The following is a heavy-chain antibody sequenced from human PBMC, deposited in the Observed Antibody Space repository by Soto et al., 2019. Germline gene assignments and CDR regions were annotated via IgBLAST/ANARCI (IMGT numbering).Heavy chain of an antibody. CDR3: AKDPGYDTIWGNFDY. CDR2: ISGSGGST. Sequence: GSLRLSCAASGFTFSNYAMNWVRQAPGKGLEWVSIISGSGGSTYYADSVKGRFTISRDNSKNTLYLQMNSLRAEDTAIYYCAKDPGYDTIWGNFDYWGQGTLVTVSS. D-gene: IGHD3-16*01. CDR1: GFTFSNYA. J-gene: IGHJ4*02. V-gene: IGHV3-23*01.